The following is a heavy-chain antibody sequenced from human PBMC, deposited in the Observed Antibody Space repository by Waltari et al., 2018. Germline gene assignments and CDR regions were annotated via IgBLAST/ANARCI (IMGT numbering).Heavy chain of an antibody. D-gene: IGHD2-2*02. CDR1: GFPFSSYA. CDR3: AREGGRPAAIREGYYYYYYMDV. Sequence: EVQLVESGGGLVQPGGSLRLSCAASGFPFSSYAMHWVRQAPGKGLEYVSAISSNGGSTYYANSVKGRFTISRDNSKNTLYLQMGSLRAEDMAVYYCAREGGRPAAIREGYYYYYYMDVWGKGTTVTVSS. V-gene: IGHV3-64*01. J-gene: IGHJ6*03. CDR2: ISSNGGST.